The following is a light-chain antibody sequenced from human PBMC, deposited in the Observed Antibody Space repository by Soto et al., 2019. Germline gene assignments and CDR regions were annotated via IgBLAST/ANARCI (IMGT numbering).Light chain of an antibody. Sequence: IVLTQSPVTLSLSPGEGATLSCRASQSVSTNFFAWYQQKPGQAPRPLIYGASTRATGIPDRFSGSGSGTDFTLTISRLEPEDFAVYYCQQYGRTSWTFGQGTKVDIK. CDR1: QSVSTNF. CDR3: QQYGRTSWT. V-gene: IGKV3-20*01. CDR2: GAS. J-gene: IGKJ1*01.